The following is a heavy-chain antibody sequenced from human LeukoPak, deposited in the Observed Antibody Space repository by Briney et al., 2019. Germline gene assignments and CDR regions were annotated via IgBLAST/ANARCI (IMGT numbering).Heavy chain of an antibody. CDR2: FSGSDGSS. CDR3: VKGGYSSSRGYFDY. D-gene: IGHD6-13*01. CDR1: GFTFSRYA. J-gene: IGHJ4*02. V-gene: IGHV3-23*01. Sequence: GGSLRLSCAASGFTFSRYAMSWVRQAPGKGLEWVSSFSGSDGSSDYADSVKGRFTISRDNSKNTLYLQMNSLRAEDTAIYYCVKGGYSSSRGYFDYWGQGTLVTVSS.